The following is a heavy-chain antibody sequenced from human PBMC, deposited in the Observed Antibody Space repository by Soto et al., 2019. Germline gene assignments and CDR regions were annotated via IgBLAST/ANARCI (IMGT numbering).Heavy chain of an antibody. V-gene: IGHV4-30-2*03. J-gene: IGHJ4*02. Sequence: SETLSLTCAVSGGSISSGGYSWSWIRQPPGKGLEWIGYIYYSGSTNYNPSLKSRVTISVDTSKNQFSLKLSSATATDTAVYYCARRSHYDILTLDYWGLGTLVTVSS. CDR1: GGSISSGGYS. CDR2: IYYSGST. D-gene: IGHD3-9*01. CDR3: ARRSHYDILTLDY.